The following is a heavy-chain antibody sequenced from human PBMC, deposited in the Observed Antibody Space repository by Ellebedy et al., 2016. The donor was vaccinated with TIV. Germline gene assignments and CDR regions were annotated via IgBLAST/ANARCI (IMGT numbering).Heavy chain of an antibody. CDR2: IIPIFATA. Sequence: ASVKVSCKASGGTFSNYAINWVRQAPGQGLEWMGGIIPIFATANYAQKFQGRVTITADESTSTAYMDLSSLRSEDTAVYYCARGLIGRGNYYYGMDVWGQGTTVTVSS. CDR3: ARGLIGRGNYYYGMDV. D-gene: IGHD2-21*01. J-gene: IGHJ6*02. V-gene: IGHV1-69*13. CDR1: GGTFSNYA.